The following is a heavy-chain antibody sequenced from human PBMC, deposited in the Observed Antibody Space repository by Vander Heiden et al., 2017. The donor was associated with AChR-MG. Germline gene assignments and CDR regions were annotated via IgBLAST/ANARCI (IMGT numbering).Heavy chain of an antibody. CDR3: AREAYLVGAAHFEY. CDR1: GYTFTDYP. Sequence: QVQLVQSGAEVKKPGASVKVSCKASGYTFTDYPMQWVRQAPGQRLEWMGWINAGRGNTKYSQKFQGRVTITRDTSASTAYMELSSLRSEDTAVYYCAREAYLVGAAHFEYWGQGTLVTVSS. D-gene: IGHD1-26*01. J-gene: IGHJ4*02. CDR2: INAGRGNT. V-gene: IGHV1-3*01.